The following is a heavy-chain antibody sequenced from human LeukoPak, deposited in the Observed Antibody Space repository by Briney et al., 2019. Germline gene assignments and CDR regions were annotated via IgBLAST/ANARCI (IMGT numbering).Heavy chain of an antibody. CDR3: ARVGAVAAVDY. D-gene: IGHD6-19*01. CDR2: VYSDDNT. Sequence: GGSMRLSCAASGFIVSSKYMSWVRQAPGKGLEWVSVVYSDDNTYYADSVKGRFTISRDNSKNTLYLQMNDLRAEDTAMYYCARVGAVAAVDYWGQGTLVTVSS. V-gene: IGHV3-66*01. J-gene: IGHJ4*02. CDR1: GFIVSSKY.